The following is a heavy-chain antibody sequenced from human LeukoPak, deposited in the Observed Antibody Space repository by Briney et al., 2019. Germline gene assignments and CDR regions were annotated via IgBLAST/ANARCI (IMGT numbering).Heavy chain of an antibody. V-gene: IGHV3-48*04. D-gene: IGHD1-26*01. CDR1: GFTFSSYS. CDR2: ISSSSSTI. Sequence: GGSLRLSCAASGFTFSSYSMNWVRQAPGKGLEWVSYISSSSSTIYYADSVKGRFTISRDNAKNTLYLQMNSLRVEDTAVYYCARPYYSGSYNFWGQGTLVTVSS. J-gene: IGHJ4*02. CDR3: ARPYYSGSYNF.